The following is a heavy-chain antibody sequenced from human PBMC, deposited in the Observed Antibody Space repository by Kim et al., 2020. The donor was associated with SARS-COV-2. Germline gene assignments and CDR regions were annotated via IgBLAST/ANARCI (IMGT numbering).Heavy chain of an antibody. CDR3: ARVTSGSYDAFDI. D-gene: IGHD1-26*01. V-gene: IGHV4-59*01. J-gene: IGHJ3*02. Sequence: TYNPTLKSRVTISVDTAKNQFSLKLSSVTAADTAVYYCARVTSGSYDAFDIWGQGTMVTVSS.